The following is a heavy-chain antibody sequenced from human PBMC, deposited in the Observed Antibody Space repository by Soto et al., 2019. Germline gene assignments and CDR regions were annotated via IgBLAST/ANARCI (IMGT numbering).Heavy chain of an antibody. J-gene: IGHJ4*02. V-gene: IGHV3-23*01. CDR2: ISGSGDTT. D-gene: IGHD3-16*02. CDR1: GFIFIKYA. CDR3: AKGRNDYLRGSDRYTPPNDY. Sequence: GGSLRLSCEASGFIFIKYAMSWVRQAPGKGLEWVSGISGSGDTTNYADSVKGRFTISRDNSKNMVFLEMSSLRVEDTARYYCAKGRNDYLRGSDRYTPPNDYWGQGTLVTVSS.